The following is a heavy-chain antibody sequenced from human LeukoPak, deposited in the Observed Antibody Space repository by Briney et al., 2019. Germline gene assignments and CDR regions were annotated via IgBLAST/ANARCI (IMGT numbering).Heavy chain of an antibody. D-gene: IGHD5-24*01. CDR3: LRGDGDY. J-gene: IGHJ4*02. CDR2: FDPENGET. Sequence: ASVKVSCKVSGYTLTELSMHCVRQAPGKGLEWMGRFDPENGETVYAQKFQGRVTMTEDTSTDTAYMELSSLRSEDTVVYYCLRGDGDYWGQGTLVTVSS. CDR1: GYTLTELS. V-gene: IGHV1-24*01.